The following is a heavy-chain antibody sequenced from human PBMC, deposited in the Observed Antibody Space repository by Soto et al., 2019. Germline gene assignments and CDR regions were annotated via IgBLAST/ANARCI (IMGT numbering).Heavy chain of an antibody. Sequence: WGTLTLTWSVSGVPMTSILYFWGWTRQPPGKGLEWIATVHYSGSTYYTPSLKNRVTISADTSNNQFSLRLNSVTAADTAVYYRARQHHSDTTGYYTWNRGQGPLVT. CDR3: ARQHHSDTTGYYTWN. V-gene: IGHV4-39*01. D-gene: IGHD3-22*01. J-gene: IGHJ4*02. CDR2: VHYSGST. CDR1: GVPMTSILYF.